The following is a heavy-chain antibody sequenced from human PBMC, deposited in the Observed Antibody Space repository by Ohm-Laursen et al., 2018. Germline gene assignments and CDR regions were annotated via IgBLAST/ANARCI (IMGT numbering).Heavy chain of an antibody. V-gene: IGHV3-30*18. J-gene: IGHJ6*02. CDR2: ISYDGSNK. CDR1: EFTFSSYG. D-gene: IGHD6-19*01. Sequence: SLRLSCAASEFTFSSYGMHWVRQAPGKGLEWVAVISYDGSNKYYADSVKGRFTISRDNSKNTLYLQMNSLRAEDTAVYYCAKVLTESSGWYESYYYYGMDVWGQGTTVTVSS. CDR3: AKVLTESSGWYESYYYYGMDV.